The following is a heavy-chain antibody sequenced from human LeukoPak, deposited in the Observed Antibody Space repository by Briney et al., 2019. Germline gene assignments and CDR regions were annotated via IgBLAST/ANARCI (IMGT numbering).Heavy chain of an antibody. CDR1: GFTFSNYW. CDR2: IKGDGSEK. V-gene: IGHV3-7*02. Sequence: PGGSLRLSCAASGFTFSNYWMSWVRQAPGKGLEWVANIKGDGSEKYSVDSVKGRFTISRDNAKNSLYLQMNSLRAEDTAVYYCARTIRGYWGQGTLVTVSS. J-gene: IGHJ4*02. D-gene: IGHD3-10*01. CDR3: ARTIRGY.